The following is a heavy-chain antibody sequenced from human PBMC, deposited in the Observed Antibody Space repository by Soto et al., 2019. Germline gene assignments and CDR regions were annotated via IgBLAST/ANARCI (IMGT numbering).Heavy chain of an antibody. CDR1: GYTLTSYG. Sequence: ASVKVSCKASGYTLTSYGISWVRQAPGQGLEWMGWISAYNGNTNYAQKLQGRVTMTTDTSTSTAYMELRSLRSDDTAVYYCARDHMVVRGVIKLINYYYYGMDVWGQGTTVTVSS. J-gene: IGHJ6*02. CDR2: ISAYNGNT. D-gene: IGHD3-10*01. CDR3: ARDHMVVRGVIKLINYYYYGMDV. V-gene: IGHV1-18*01.